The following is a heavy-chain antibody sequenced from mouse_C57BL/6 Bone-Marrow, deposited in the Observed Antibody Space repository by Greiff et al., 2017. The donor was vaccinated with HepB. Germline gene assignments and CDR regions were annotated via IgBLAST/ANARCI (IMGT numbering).Heavy chain of an antibody. D-gene: IGHD2-5*01. CDR3: ARSGSYSNYLYYFDY. CDR2: IDPSDSYT. Sequence: QVQLKQPGAELVKPGASVKLSCKASGYTFTSYWMQWVKQRPGQGLEWIGEIDPSDSYTNYNQKFKGKATLTVDTSSSTAYMQLSSLTSEDSAVYYCARSGSYSNYLYYFDYWGQGTTLTVSS. V-gene: IGHV1-50*01. J-gene: IGHJ2*01. CDR1: GYTFTSYW.